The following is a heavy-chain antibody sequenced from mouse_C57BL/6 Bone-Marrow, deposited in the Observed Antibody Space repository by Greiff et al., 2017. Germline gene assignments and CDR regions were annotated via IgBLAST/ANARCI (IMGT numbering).Heavy chain of an antibody. CDR3: ARRVVQYYFDY. J-gene: IGHJ2*01. CDR2: MLPGSGST. V-gene: IGHV1-9*01. CDR1: GYTFTGYW. Sequence: QVQLQQSGAELMKPGASVQLSCKATGYTFTGYWLEWVEPRPGHGLEWIGEMLPGSGSTNYNEKFKGKATFTADKSSNTAYLQLSSLTTDDSAIYYCARRVVQYYFDYWGQGTTLTVSA.